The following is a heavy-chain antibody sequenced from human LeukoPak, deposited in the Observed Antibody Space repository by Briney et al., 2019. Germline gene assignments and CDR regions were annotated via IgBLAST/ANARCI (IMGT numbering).Heavy chain of an antibody. J-gene: IGHJ4*02. D-gene: IGHD1-26*01. CDR3: ARVNRYSGSYRSTYYLDY. CDR1: GGSISSSSYY. V-gene: IGHV4-39*07. CDR2: IYYSGST. Sequence: SETLSLTCTVSGGSISSSSYYWGWIRQPPGKGLEWIGSIYYSGSTYYNPSLKSRVTISVDTSKNQFSLKLSSVTAADTAVYYCARVNRYSGSYRSTYYLDYWGKGTLVTVSS.